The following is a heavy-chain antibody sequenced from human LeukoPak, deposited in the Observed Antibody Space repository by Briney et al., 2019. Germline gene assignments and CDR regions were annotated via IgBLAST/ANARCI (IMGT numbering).Heavy chain of an antibody. Sequence: GGSLRLSCAASGFTVSSNYMTWVRRAPGKGLEWVSYISSSGSNIYYADSVKGRFTISRDNAKNSLYLQMNSLRVEDTAVYYCARAEMATITIDYWGQGTLVTVSS. CDR1: GFTVSSNY. V-gene: IGHV3-48*04. J-gene: IGHJ4*02. D-gene: IGHD5-24*01. CDR2: ISSSGSNI. CDR3: ARAEMATITIDY.